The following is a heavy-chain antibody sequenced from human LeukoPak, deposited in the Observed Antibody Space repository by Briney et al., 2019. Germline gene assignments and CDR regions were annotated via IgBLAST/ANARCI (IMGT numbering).Heavy chain of an antibody. Sequence: PETLSLTCTVSGGSISSSSYYWGWIRQPPGKGLEWIGSIYYSGSTYYNPSLKSRVTISVDTSKNQFSLKLSSVTAADTAVYYCARQTIVPAAIGQKNWFDPWGQGTLVTVSS. D-gene: IGHD2-2*01. CDR1: GGSISSSSYY. V-gene: IGHV4-39*01. CDR2: IYYSGST. CDR3: ARQTIVPAAIGQKNWFDP. J-gene: IGHJ5*02.